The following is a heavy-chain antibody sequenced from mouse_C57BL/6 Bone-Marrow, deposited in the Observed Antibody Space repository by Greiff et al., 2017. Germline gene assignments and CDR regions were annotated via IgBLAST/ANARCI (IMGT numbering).Heavy chain of an antibody. Sequence: EVQRVESGGDLVKPGGSLKLSCAASGFTFSSYGMSWVRQTPDKRLEWVATISSGGSYTYYPDSVKGRFTISRDNAKNTLYLQMSSLKSEDTAMYYCARLHMIGFDYWGQGTTLTVSS. CDR3: ARLHMIGFDY. CDR1: GFTFSSYG. CDR2: ISSGGSYT. V-gene: IGHV5-6*01. J-gene: IGHJ2*01. D-gene: IGHD2-4*01.